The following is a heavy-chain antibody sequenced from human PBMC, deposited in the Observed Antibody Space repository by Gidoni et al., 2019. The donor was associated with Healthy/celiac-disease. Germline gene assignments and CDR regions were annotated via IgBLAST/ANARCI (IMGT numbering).Heavy chain of an antibody. CDR1: GFTFSRYG. V-gene: IGHV3-33*01. CDR3: ARGFYSSGWYGNYYYGMDV. Sequence: QVQLVESGGGVVQPGRSLRLSCAASGFTFSRYGMHWVRQAPGKGLEWVAVIWYDGSNKYYADSVKGRFTISRDNSKNTLYLQMNSLRAEDTAVYYCARGFYSSGWYGNYYYGMDVWGQGTTVTVSS. D-gene: IGHD6-19*01. CDR2: IWYDGSNK. J-gene: IGHJ6*02.